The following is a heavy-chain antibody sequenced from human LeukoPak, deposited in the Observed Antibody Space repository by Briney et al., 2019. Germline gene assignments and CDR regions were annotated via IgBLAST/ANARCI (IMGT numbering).Heavy chain of an antibody. J-gene: IGHJ6*03. CDR3: TTDTRDNFYYYYYYMDV. D-gene: IGHD1-20*01. V-gene: IGHV4-59*01. Sequence: SETLSLTCTVSGGSISSYYWSWIRQPPGKGLEWIGYIYYSGSTSYNPSLKSRVTISVDTSKNQFSLKLSSVTAADTAVYYCTTDTRDNFYYYYYYMDVWGKGTTVTVSS. CDR1: GGSISSYY. CDR2: IYYSGST.